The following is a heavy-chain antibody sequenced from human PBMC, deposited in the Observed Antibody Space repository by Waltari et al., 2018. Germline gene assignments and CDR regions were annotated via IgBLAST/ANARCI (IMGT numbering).Heavy chain of an antibody. CDR1: GYTFTSYD. CDR2: MNPSSGNT. CDR3: AFHGYSSSWYSDY. D-gene: IGHD6-13*01. J-gene: IGHJ4*02. Sequence: QVQLVQSGAEVKKPGASVKVSCKASGYTFTSYDINWVRQATGQGLECMGCMNPSSGNTGYAQKFQGRVTITRNTSISTAYMELSSLRSEDTAVYYCAFHGYSSSWYSDYWGQGTLVTVSS. V-gene: IGHV1-8*03.